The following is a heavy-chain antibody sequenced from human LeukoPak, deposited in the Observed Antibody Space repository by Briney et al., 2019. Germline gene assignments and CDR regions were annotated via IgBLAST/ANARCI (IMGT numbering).Heavy chain of an antibody. V-gene: IGHV1-18*01. J-gene: IGHJ4*02. CDR2: ISAYNGNT. CDR1: GYTFTSYG. D-gene: IGHD3-22*01. CDR3: ARVQTENYYDSSGLPY. Sequence: ASVKVSCKASGYTFTSYGISWVRQAPGQGLEWMGWISAYNGNTNYAQKLQGRVTMTTDTSTSTAYMELRSLRSDDTAMYYCARVQTENYYDSSGLPYWGQGTLVTVSS.